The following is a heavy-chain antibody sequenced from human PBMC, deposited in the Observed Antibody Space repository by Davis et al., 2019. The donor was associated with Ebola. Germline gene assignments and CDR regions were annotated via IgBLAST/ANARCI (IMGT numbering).Heavy chain of an antibody. J-gene: IGHJ6*02. D-gene: IGHD3-3*02. Sequence: GSLRLSCTVSGGSISSYYWSWIRQPPGKGLEWIGYIYYSGSTNYNPSLKSRVTISVDTSKNQFSLKLSSVTAVDTAVYYCARARELAAWDGMDVWGQGTTVTVSS. CDR2: IYYSGST. CDR3: ARARELAAWDGMDV. CDR1: GGSISSYY. V-gene: IGHV4-59*01.